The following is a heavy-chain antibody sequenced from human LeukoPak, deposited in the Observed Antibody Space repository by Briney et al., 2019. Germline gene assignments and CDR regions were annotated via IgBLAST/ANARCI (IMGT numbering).Heavy chain of an antibody. CDR2: ISGSGCST. Sequence: GGSLRLSCAASVFTFRSYGMSWVRQAPGKGLEGVSAISGSGCSTYYADFVKGRFTISRDNAKNTLYLQMNSLRAEDTAVYYCAPLPYCSSTSCNDASVDYWGQGTLVTVSS. V-gene: IGHV3-23*01. D-gene: IGHD2-2*01. CDR1: VFTFRSYG. J-gene: IGHJ4*02. CDR3: APLPYCSSTSCNDASVDY.